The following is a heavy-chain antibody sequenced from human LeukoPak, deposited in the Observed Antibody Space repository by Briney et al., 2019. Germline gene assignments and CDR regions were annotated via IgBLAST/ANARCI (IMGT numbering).Heavy chain of an antibody. D-gene: IGHD3-10*01. J-gene: IGHJ4*02. CDR1: GGSISSSSYY. Sequence: SETLSLTCTVSGGSISSSSYYWGWIRQPPGKGLEWIGSIYYSGSTCYNPSLKSRVTISVDTSKNQFSLKLSSVTAADTAVYYCARLRSTYYYGSGSHGIFDYWGQGTLVTVSS. CDR2: IYYSGST. CDR3: ARLRSTYYYGSGSHGIFDY. V-gene: IGHV4-39*01.